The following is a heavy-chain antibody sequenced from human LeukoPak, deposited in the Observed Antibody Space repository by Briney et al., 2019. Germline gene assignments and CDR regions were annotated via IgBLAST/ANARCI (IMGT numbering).Heavy chain of an antibody. D-gene: IGHD4-17*01. Sequence: ASVNVSCKASGYTFTSYGISWVRQAPGQGLEWMGWISAYNGNTNCAQKLQGRVTMTTDTSTSTAYVELRSLRSDDTAVYYCARGSTVTTRYYYYYGMDVWGQGTTVTVSS. CDR3: ARGSTVTTRYYYYYGMDV. CDR1: GYTFTSYG. V-gene: IGHV1-18*01. J-gene: IGHJ6*02. CDR2: ISAYNGNT.